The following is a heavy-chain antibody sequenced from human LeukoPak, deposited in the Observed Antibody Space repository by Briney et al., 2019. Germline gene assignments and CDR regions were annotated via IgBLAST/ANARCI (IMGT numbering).Heavy chain of an antibody. Sequence: ASVKVSFKASGYTFTGYYMDWVRQAPGQGLEWMGWINPNSGGTSYAQKFQGRVTMTRDTSISTAYMELSRLRSDDAAVYYCARDLRHEVFDYWGQGPLVTVSS. V-gene: IGHV1-2*02. J-gene: IGHJ4*02. CDR2: INPNSGGT. CDR3: ARDLRHEVFDY. CDR1: GYTFTGYY.